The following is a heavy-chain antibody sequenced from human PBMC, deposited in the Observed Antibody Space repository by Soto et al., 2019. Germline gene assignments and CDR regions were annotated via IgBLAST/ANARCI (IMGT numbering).Heavy chain of an antibody. CDR3: ARVGYSSSWFWYSDL. CDR2: IYYSGNT. D-gene: IGHD6-13*01. J-gene: IGHJ2*01. Sequence: QVHLLESGPGLLKSSETLSLTRIVSGGSMSNYYWSWIRQPPGKGLEWIGYIYYSGNTKYNPSLKSRVTISKDTSKNQFSLKLSSVTAADTAVYYCARVGYSSSWFWYSDLWGRGTLVTVSS. CDR1: GGSMSNYY. V-gene: IGHV4-59*01.